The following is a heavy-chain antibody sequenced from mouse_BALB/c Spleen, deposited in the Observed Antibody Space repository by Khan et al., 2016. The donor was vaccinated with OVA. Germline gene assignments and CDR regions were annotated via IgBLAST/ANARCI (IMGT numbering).Heavy chain of an antibody. CDR1: GYSITRYYS. J-gene: IGHJ4*01. V-gene: IGHV3-2*02. Sequence: EVELVESGPCLVKPSQSLSLTCPVTGYSITRYYSWNWIRQFPGNKLELMGYISSSGSTNYKPALKSRISITRATSKNQFFLQLNAGTTEDTATYYCARDGSRYNYAMDYWGQGTSVTVSS. D-gene: IGHD2-3*01. CDR3: ARDGSRYNYAMDY. CDR2: ISSSGST.